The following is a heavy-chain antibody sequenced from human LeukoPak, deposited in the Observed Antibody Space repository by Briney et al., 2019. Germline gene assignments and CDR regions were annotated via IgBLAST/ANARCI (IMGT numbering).Heavy chain of an antibody. CDR3: AKRSSTSSGYFDF. V-gene: IGHV3-23*01. CDR2: ISGSGGST. CDR1: GFTFSSYG. J-gene: IGHJ4*02. D-gene: IGHD3-22*01. Sequence: PGGSLRLSCAASGFTFSSYGMSWVRQAPGKGLEWVSAISGSGGSTYYADSVKGRFTISRDNSKNTLYLQMNSLRAEDTAIYYCAKRSSTSSGYFDFWGRGTLVTVSS.